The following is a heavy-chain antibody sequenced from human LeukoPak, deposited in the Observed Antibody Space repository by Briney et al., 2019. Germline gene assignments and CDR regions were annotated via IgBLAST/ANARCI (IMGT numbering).Heavy chain of an antibody. Sequence: ASVKVSCKSFGYTFTSNYMHWVRQAPGQGLEWMGWINPNSGGTNYAQKFQGRVTMTRDTSISTAYMELSRLRSDDTAVYYCAKDSNTRRIAVAGTSRNVRYYYYYMDVWGKGTTVTVSS. J-gene: IGHJ6*03. D-gene: IGHD6-19*01. CDR1: GYTFTSNY. CDR3: AKDSNTRRIAVAGTSRNVRYYYYYMDV. CDR2: INPNSGGT. V-gene: IGHV1-2*02.